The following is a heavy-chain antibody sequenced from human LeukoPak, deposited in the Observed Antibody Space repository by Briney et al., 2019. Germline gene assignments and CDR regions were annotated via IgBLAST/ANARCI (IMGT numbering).Heavy chain of an antibody. D-gene: IGHD1-1*01. J-gene: IGHJ4*02. CDR1: GFTVSSNY. Sequence: PGGSLRLSCAASGFTVSSNYMSWVRQAPGKGLEWVSVIYSGGSTYCADSVKGRLTISRDNSKNTLFLQMNSLRAEDTAIYYCAKGLERESRLECWGQGTLVTVSS. CDR3: AKGLERESRLEC. CDR2: IYSGGST. V-gene: IGHV3-53*01.